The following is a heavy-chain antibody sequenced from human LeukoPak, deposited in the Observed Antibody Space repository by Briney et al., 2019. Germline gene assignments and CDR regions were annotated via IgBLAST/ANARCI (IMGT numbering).Heavy chain of an antibody. V-gene: IGHV4-59*01. D-gene: IGHD3-3*01. J-gene: IGHJ3*02. CDR2: IYYSGST. CDR1: GGSISSYY. CDR3: ASAIFVENAFDI. Sequence: KSSETLSLTCTVSGGSISSYYWSWIRQPPGKGLEWIGYIYYSGSTHYNPSLKSRVTISVDTSKSQFSLRLSSVTAADTAVYYCASAIFVENAFDIWGQGTMVTVSS.